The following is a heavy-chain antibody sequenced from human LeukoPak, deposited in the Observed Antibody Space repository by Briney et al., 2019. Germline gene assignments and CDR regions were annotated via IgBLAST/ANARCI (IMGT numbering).Heavy chain of an antibody. CDR3: ARRVLTTVTPGGFDP. Sequence: GESPKISCQGSGYSFTSYWIGWVRQLPGKGLEWMGIIYPGDSDTRYSPSFQGQVTISADKSISTAYLQWSSLKASDTAMYYCARRVLTTVTPGGFDPWGQGTMVTVSS. V-gene: IGHV5-51*01. J-gene: IGHJ5*02. CDR1: GYSFTSYW. D-gene: IGHD4-17*01. CDR2: IYPGDSDT.